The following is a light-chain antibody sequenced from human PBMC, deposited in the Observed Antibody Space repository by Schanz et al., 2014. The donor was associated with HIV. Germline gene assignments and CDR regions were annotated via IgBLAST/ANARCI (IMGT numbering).Light chain of an antibody. V-gene: IGLV2-14*01. CDR1: SRDVGGHNY. J-gene: IGLJ3*02. CDR3: AAWDDSLNGWV. CDR2: EVI. Sequence: QSALTQPASVSGSPGQSITIYCSGTSRDVGGHNYLSWYQQHPGKAPKLMIYEVIKRPSGVPDRFSGSKSGSTASLVISGLQSEDEADYYCAAWDDSLNGWVFGGGTKLTVL.